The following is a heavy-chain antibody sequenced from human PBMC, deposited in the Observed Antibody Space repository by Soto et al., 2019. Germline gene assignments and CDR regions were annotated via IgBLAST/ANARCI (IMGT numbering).Heavy chain of an antibody. CDR3: ARSVAVPGAHIDY. CDR1: GVSISGSY. D-gene: IGHD6-19*01. CDR2: VYYTGST. J-gene: IGHJ4*02. V-gene: IGHV4-59*01. Sequence: SETLSLTCSVSGVSISGSYWSWIRQSPGKGLEWLGYVYYTGSTNYSPSLRSRVSISVDTSKNEFSLRLSSVTAADTAVYFCARSVAVPGAHIDYWGQGTQVTVSS.